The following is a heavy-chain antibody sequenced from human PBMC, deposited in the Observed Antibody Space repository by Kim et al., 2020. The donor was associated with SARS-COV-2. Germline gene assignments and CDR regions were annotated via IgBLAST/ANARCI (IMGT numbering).Heavy chain of an antibody. CDR1: GFTFSSYG. CDR3: AKGYSYGYEDAFDI. CDR2: ISYDGSNK. V-gene: IGHV3-33*05. Sequence: GGSLRLSCAASGFTFSSYGMHWVRQAPGKGLEWVAVISYDGSNKYYADSVKGRFTISRDNSKNTLYLQMNSLRAEDTAVYYCAKGYSYGYEDAFDIWGQGTMVTVSS. D-gene: IGHD5-18*01. J-gene: IGHJ3*02.